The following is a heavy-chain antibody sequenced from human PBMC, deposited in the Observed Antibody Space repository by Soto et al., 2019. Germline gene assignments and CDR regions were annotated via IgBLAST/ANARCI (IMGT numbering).Heavy chain of an antibody. CDR2: ISYDGSNK. D-gene: IGHD3-16*01. V-gene: IGHV3-30-3*01. Sequence: QVQLVESGGGVVQPGRSLRLSCAASGFTFSSYAMHWVRQAPGKGLEWVAVISYDGSNKYYADSVKGRFTISRDNSKNTLYLQMNSLRAEDMAVYYCARDGGYQWGQGTLVTVSS. CDR3: ARDGGYQ. CDR1: GFTFSSYA. J-gene: IGHJ4*02.